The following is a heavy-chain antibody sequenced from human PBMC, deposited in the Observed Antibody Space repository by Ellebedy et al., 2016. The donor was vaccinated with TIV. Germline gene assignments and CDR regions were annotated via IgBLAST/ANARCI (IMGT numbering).Heavy chain of an antibody. CDR2: ITGSGDRT. CDR3: AKDKVFGDSKWEIDV. D-gene: IGHD1-26*01. V-gene: IGHV3-23*01. J-gene: IGHJ6*02. CDR1: GFTFDNFA. Sequence: GESLKISCATSGFTFDNFAMRWFRQAPGKGLEWVSAITGSGDRTFYADSVKGRFTVSRDNSENTLYLQMNSLRTEDTAVYYCAKDKVFGDSKWEIDVWGQGITVTVSS.